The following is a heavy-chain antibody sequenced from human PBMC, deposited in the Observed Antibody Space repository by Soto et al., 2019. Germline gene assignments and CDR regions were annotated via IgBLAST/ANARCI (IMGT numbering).Heavy chain of an antibody. D-gene: IGHD7-27*01. CDR1: GLTFSNYA. J-gene: IGHJ4*02. CDR3: ARDGDYYFDY. CDR2: ISYDGSNK. Sequence: QVQLVESGGGVVQPGRSLRLSCAVSGLTFSNYAMHWVRQAPGKGLEWVAIISYDGSNKYYADSVKGRFTISRDNSKNTLYLQMDSLRAEDTAVYYCARDGDYYFDYWGQGTLVTVCS. V-gene: IGHV3-30-3*01.